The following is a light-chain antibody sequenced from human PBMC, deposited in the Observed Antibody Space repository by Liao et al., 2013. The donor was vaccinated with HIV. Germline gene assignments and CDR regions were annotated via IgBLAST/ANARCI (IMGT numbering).Light chain of an antibody. CDR2: QDN. CDR1: YLGDKY. V-gene: IGLV3-1*01. J-gene: IGLJ1*01. CDR3: QVWDSSSDHYF. Sequence: SSELTQSPSVPVSPGQTASITCSGDYLGDKYASWYQHKPGQAPVLVIYQDNDRPSGIPERFSGSNSANTATLTISRVEAGDEADYYCQVWDSSSDHYFFGTGTKVTVL.